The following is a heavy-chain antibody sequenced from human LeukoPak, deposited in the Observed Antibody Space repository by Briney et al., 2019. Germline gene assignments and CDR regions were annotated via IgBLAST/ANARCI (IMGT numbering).Heavy chain of an antibody. CDR3: ARLYYDSSGYPDY. J-gene: IGHJ4*02. CDR2: INPNSGGT. CDR1: GYTFSNYG. Sequence: GASVKVSCKASGYTFSNYGFSWVRQAPGQGLEWMGWINPNSGGTNYAQKFQGRVTMTRDTSISTAYMELSRLRSDDTAVYYCARLYYDSSGYPDYWGQGTLVTVSS. D-gene: IGHD3-22*01. V-gene: IGHV1-2*02.